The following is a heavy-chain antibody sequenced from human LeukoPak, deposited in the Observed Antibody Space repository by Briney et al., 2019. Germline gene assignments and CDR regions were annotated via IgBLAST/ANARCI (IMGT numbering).Heavy chain of an antibody. CDR3: ARLSDGSGYYWWYFDY. V-gene: IGHV4-31*03. Sequence: SQTLSLTCTVSGGSISSGGYFWSWIRQHPGKGLECIGHIYYSGSTYYNPSLKSRVTISADTSKNQFSLKLSSVTAADTAVYYCARLSDGSGYYWWYFDYWGQGTLVTVSS. J-gene: IGHJ4*02. CDR2: IYYSGST. CDR1: GGSISSGGYF. D-gene: IGHD3-22*01.